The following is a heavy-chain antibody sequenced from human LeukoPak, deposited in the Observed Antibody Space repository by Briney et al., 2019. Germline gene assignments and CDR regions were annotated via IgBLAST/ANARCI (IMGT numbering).Heavy chain of an antibody. V-gene: IGHV4-59*01. J-gene: IGHJ5*02. CDR1: GGSITNYY. D-gene: IGHD2-15*01. CDR2: MYHSGST. Sequence: PSETLSLTCTVSGGSITNYYWSWIRQPPEKGLEWIGYMYHSGSTNYNPSLKSRVTISVDTSKHQFSLRMNSVTAADTAVYYCAGAVLGGFWFDPWGQGTLVTVSS. CDR3: AGAVLGGFWFDP.